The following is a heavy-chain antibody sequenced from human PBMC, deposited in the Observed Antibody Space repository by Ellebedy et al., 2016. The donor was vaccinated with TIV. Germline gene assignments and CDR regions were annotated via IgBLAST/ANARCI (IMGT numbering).Heavy chain of an antibody. J-gene: IGHJ4*02. CDR3: ARDQWLGRAYYFDY. Sequence: GESLKISCATSGFTFSNYWMTWIRQAPGKGLEWVANIKQDGSEKYYVDSVMGRFSISRDNTKNSLYLQMNSLTDEDTAVYYCARDQWLGRAYYFDYWGQGTLLTVSS. D-gene: IGHD6-19*01. CDR2: IKQDGSEK. CDR1: GFTFSNYW. V-gene: IGHV3-7*01.